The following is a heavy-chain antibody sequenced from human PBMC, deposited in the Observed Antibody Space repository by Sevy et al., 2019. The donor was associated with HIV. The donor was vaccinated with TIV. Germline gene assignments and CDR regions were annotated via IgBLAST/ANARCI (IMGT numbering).Heavy chain of an antibody. J-gene: IGHJ4*02. D-gene: IGHD6-13*01. Sequence: ASVKVSCKASGRTFSSYAFSWVRQAPGQGLEWMGGIIPMFATANYVQIFQGRVTITADESTSTAYMELSSLRSEDTAIYYCARSMSWYASFDYWGQGTLVTVSS. CDR1: GRTFSSYA. CDR3: ARSMSWYASFDY. V-gene: IGHV1-69*13. CDR2: IIPMFATA.